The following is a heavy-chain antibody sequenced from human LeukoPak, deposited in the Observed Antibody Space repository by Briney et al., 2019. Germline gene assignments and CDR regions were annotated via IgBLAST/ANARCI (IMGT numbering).Heavy chain of an antibody. J-gene: IGHJ5*02. CDR1: GYTFTGYY. Sequence: ASVKVSCKASGYTFTGYYMHWVRQAPGQGLAWMGWINPNSSGTNYAQKFQGRVTMTRDTSISTAYMELSRLRSDDTAVYYCARETRPSIYVWGSYRPRGFDPWGQGTLVTVSS. D-gene: IGHD3-16*02. CDR3: ARETRPSIYVWGSYRPRGFDP. CDR2: INPNSSGT. V-gene: IGHV1-2*02.